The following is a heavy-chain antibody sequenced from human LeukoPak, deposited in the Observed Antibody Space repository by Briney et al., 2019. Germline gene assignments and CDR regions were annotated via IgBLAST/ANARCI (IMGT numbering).Heavy chain of an antibody. CDR2: ISYDGSSK. V-gene: IGHV3-30*04. CDR1: GFTFSTYA. CDR3: ARARSSYGYGDAFDI. J-gene: IGHJ3*02. Sequence: GGSLRLSCAASGFTFSTYAMHWVRQAPGKGLEWVAVISYDGSSKYYADSVKGRFTISRDNSKNTLYLQMNSLRAEDTAVYYCARARSSYGYGDAFDIRGQGTMVTVSS. D-gene: IGHD5-18*01.